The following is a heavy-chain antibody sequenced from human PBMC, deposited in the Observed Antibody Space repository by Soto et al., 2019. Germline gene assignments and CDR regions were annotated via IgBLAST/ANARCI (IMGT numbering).Heavy chain of an antibody. V-gene: IGHV3-21*01. CDR1: GFTFSSYS. Sequence: PGGSLRLSCAASGFTFSSYSMNWVRQAPGKGLEWVSSISSSSSYIYYADSVKGRFTISRDNAKNSLYLQMNSLRAEDTAVYYCASVGARYYYYYYGMDVWGQGTTVTVSS. CDR3: ASVGARYYYYYYGMDV. D-gene: IGHD1-26*01. CDR2: ISSSSSYI. J-gene: IGHJ6*02.